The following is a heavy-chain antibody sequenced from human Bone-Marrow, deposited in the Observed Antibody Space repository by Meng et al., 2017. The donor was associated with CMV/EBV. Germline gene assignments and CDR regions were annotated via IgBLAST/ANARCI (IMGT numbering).Heavy chain of an antibody. Sequence: ESLKIPCAASGFTFSSYDMHWVRQATGKGLEWVSAIGAAGDTYYPGSVKGRFTISRENAKNSLYLQMNSLRAGDTAVYYCARDIAVAGINAFDIWGQGTMVTVSS. CDR2: IGAAGDT. V-gene: IGHV3-13*01. D-gene: IGHD6-19*01. CDR3: ARDIAVAGINAFDI. CDR1: GFTFSSYD. J-gene: IGHJ3*02.